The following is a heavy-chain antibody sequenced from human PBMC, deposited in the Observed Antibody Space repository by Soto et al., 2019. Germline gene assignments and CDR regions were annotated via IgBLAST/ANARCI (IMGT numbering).Heavy chain of an antibody. CDR2: MRSNGINK. Sequence: GGSLKLSCAASGFTFSSSCMHWVPQAPGKGLEWVTVMRSNGINKYYADSVKGRFSFSRDNSKNTLYLHMNSLRSDVTAVYYCVRERAPFDGFDIWGQGTMVTVSS. CDR1: GFTFSSSC. J-gene: IGHJ3*02. V-gene: IGHV3-33*01. D-gene: IGHD3-9*01. CDR3: VRERAPFDGFDI.